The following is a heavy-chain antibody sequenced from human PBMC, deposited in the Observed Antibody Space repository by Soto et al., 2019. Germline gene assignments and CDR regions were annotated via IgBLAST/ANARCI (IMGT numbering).Heavy chain of an antibody. J-gene: IGHJ4*02. CDR1: GGTFSSYA. CDR3: ARERYDYVWGSYRPSVFGY. V-gene: IGHV1-69*13. Sequence: GASVKVSCKASGGTFSSYAISWVRQAPGQGLEWMGGIIPIFGTANYAQKFQGRVTITADESTSTVYMELSSLRSEDTAVYYCARERYDYVWGSYRPSVFGYWGQGTLVTVSS. D-gene: IGHD3-16*02. CDR2: IIPIFGTA.